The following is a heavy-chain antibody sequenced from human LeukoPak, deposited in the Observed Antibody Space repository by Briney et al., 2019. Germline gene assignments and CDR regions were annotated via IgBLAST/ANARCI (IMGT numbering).Heavy chain of an antibody. CDR2: INPSGGST. CDR1: GYTFISYY. D-gene: IGHD4-17*01. V-gene: IGHV1-46*01. J-gene: IGHJ4*02. CDR3: ARDIDPNYGDSYLDY. Sequence: ASVKVSCKASGYTFISYYMHWVRQAPGQGLEWMGIINPSGGSTSYAQRLQGRVTMTTDTSTSTAYMELRSLRSDDTAVYYCARDIDPNYGDSYLDYWGQGTLVTVSS.